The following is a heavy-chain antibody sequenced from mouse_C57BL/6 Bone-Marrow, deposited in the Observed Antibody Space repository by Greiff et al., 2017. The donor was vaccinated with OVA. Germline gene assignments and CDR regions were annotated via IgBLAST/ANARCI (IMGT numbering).Heavy chain of an antibody. CDR1: GFTFSDYG. V-gene: IGHV5-15*01. Sequence: EVQGVESGGGLVQPGGSLKLSCAASGFTFSDYGMAWVRQAPRKGPEWVAFISNLAYSIYYADTVTGRFTISRENAKNTLYLEMSSLRSEDTAMYYCAREGTTGKFAYWGQGTLVTVSA. J-gene: IGHJ3*01. CDR2: ISNLAYSI. D-gene: IGHD1-1*01. CDR3: AREGTTGKFAY.